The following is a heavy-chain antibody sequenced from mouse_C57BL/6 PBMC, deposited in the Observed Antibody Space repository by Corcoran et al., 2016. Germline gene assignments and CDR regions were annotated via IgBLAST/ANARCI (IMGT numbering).Heavy chain of an antibody. Sequence: QIQLVQSGPELKKPGETVKISCKASGYTFTTYGMSWVKQAPGKGLKWMGWINTYSGVPTYADDFKGRFAFSLETSANTAYLQINNLKNEDTATYFCAREGIYDGYYGYFDYWGQGTTLTVSS. CDR1: GYTFTTYG. J-gene: IGHJ2*01. CDR2: INTYSGVP. V-gene: IGHV9-3*01. CDR3: AREGIYDGYYGYFDY. D-gene: IGHD2-3*01.